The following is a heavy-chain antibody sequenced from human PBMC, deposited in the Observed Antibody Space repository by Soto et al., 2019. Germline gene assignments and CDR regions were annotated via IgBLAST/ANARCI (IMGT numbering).Heavy chain of an antibody. CDR1: GGSISSSSYY. D-gene: IGHD3-10*01. J-gene: IGHJ6*02. Sequence: SETLSLTCTVSGGSISSSSYYWGWIRQPPGKGLEWIGSIYYSGSTYYNPSLKSRVTISVDTSKNQFSLKLSSVTAADTAVYYCATTYYGSGIKSYYYYGMDVWGQGTTVTVSS. CDR2: IYYSGST. CDR3: ATTYYGSGIKSYYYYGMDV. V-gene: IGHV4-39*01.